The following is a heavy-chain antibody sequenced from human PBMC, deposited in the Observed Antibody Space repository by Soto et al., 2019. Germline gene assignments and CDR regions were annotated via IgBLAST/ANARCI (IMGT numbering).Heavy chain of an antibody. D-gene: IGHD2-21*02. CDR3: ARHSCSNDCYSRWLDP. CDR2: IYYSGNT. J-gene: IGHJ5*02. CDR1: GGSIRSGGDY. Sequence: SETLSLTCTVSGGSIRSGGDYWSWIRQHPGKGLEWIGSIYYSGNTNYNPSLKSRVTISVDTSKNQFSLKLTSVTAADTAVYYCARHSCSNDCYSRWLDPWGQGTLVTVSS. V-gene: IGHV4-31*03.